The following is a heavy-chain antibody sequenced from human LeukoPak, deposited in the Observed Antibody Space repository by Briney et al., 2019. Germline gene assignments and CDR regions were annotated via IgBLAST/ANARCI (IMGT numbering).Heavy chain of an antibody. V-gene: IGHV1-2*02. Sequence: ASVKVSCKASGYTFTGYYMHWVRQAPGQGLEWMGWINPNSGGTNYAQKFQGRVTMTRDTSISTAYMELSRLRSDDTAVYYCASPYSCSWYSYFQHWGQGTLVTVSS. CDR3: ASPYSCSWYSYFQH. J-gene: IGHJ1*01. D-gene: IGHD6-13*01. CDR2: INPNSGGT. CDR1: GYTFTGYY.